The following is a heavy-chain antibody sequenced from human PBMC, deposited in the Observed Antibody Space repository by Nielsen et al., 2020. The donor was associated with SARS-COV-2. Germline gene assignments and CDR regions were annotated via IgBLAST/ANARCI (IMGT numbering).Heavy chain of an antibody. CDR2: HGSDDSA. Sequence: GESLKISCAASGFSFRDYGMAWVRQAPGKGPEWLSTHGSDDSAHYADSVKGRFTISRDNSKNTLHLQMNSLRADDTAVYYCAKDIRSRYNSGWYCFDYWGRGTLV. V-gene: IGHV3-23*01. J-gene: IGHJ4*02. CDR1: GFSFRDYG. CDR3: AKDIRSRYNSGWYCFDY. D-gene: IGHD6-19*01.